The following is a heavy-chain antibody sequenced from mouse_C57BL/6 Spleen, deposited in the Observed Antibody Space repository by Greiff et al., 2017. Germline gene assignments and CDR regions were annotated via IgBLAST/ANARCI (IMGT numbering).Heavy chain of an antibody. J-gene: IGHJ1*03. Sequence: EVKLVESGEGLVKPGGSLKLSCAASGFTFSSYAMSWVRQTPEKRLEWVAYISSGGDYIYYADTVKGRFTISRDNARNTLYLQMSSLKSEDTAMYYCTRDPGNYWYFDVWGTGTTVTVSS. D-gene: IGHD2-1*01. CDR1: GFTFSSYA. CDR3: TRDPGNYWYFDV. CDR2: ISSGGDYI. V-gene: IGHV5-9-1*02.